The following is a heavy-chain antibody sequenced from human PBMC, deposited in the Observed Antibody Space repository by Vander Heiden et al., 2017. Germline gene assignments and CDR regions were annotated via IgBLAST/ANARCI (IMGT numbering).Heavy chain of an antibody. V-gene: IGHV3-33*01. CDR3: AGGGEGGYLIDY. CDR2: IGYDGSNK. CDR1: GFTFSRYG. J-gene: IGHJ4*02. D-gene: IGHD3-22*01. Sequence: QVQLVESGGGVVQPGRSLRPSCAASGFTFSRYGMHWVRQAPGKGLEWVAVIGYDGSNKYYADSVKGRFTISRDNSKNTLYLQMNSLRAEDTAVYYCAGGGEGGYLIDYWGQGTLVTVSS.